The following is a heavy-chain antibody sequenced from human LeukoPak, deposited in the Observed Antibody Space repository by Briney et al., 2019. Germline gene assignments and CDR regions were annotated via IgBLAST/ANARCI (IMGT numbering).Heavy chain of an antibody. CDR2: ISYDGSNK. J-gene: IGHJ5*02. CDR3: AKDNWFDP. Sequence: GGSLRLSCAASGFTFSSYAMHWVRQAPGKGLEWVAVISYDGSNKYYADSVKGRFTISRDNSKNTLYLQMNSLRAEDTAVYYCAKDNWFDPWGQGTLVTVSS. V-gene: IGHV3-30*04. CDR1: GFTFSSYA.